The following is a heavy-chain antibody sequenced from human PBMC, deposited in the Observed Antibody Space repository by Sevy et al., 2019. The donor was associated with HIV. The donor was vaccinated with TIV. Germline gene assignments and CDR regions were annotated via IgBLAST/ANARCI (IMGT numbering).Heavy chain of an antibody. CDR2: ISGSSNYI. J-gene: IGHJ4*02. D-gene: IGHD1-26*01. V-gene: IGHV3-21*06. Sequence: GGSLRLSCAASEFTFSSYNMIWVRQAPGKGLEWVSSISGSSNYIYYAESVKGRFRISRDNVKDTLYLQMNSLRADDTAVYYCARGPPDGSYDYFDYWGQGTLVTVSS. CDR3: ARGPPDGSYDYFDY. CDR1: EFTFSSYN.